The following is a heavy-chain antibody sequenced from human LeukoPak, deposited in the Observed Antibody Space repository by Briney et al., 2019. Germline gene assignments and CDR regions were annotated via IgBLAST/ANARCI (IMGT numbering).Heavy chain of an antibody. V-gene: IGHV3-23*01. CDR2: ISTHGETI. CDR3: AKGIVATVIRAFDI. CDR1: GFSFRSYA. J-gene: IGHJ3*02. D-gene: IGHD5-12*01. Sequence: GGSLRLSCAASGFSFRSYAMSWVRQAPGKGLEWVSAISTHGETIYYADSVKGRFTISRDNSKNTLYLQMNSLRAEDTAVYYCAKGIVATVIRAFDIWGQGTMVTVSS.